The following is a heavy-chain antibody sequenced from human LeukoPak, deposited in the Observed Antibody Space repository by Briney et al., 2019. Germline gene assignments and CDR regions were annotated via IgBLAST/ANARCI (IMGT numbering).Heavy chain of an antibody. D-gene: IGHD4-17*01. CDR2: ISAHNANT. V-gene: IGHV1-18*01. CDR3: ARSVRYGDSKGWGNYFDY. CDR1: GYTFTSYD. J-gene: IGHJ4*02. Sequence: GASVKVSCKASGYTFTSYDFTWVRQAPGQGLEWMGWISAHNANTNYAQKLQGRVTVTADTATNTAYMELRSLRSDDTAVYYCARSVRYGDSKGWGNYFDYWGQGTLVTVSS.